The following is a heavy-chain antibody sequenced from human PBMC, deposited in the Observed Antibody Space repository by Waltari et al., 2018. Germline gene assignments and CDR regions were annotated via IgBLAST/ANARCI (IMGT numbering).Heavy chain of an antibody. Sequence: QVQLQQWGAGLLKPSETLSLTCAAYGGSFSGYYWSWIRQPPGKGLEWIGEINHSGSTNYNPSLKSRVTMSVDTSKNQFSLKLSSVTAADTAVYYCARGGQQLASNYMDVWGKGTTVTVSS. V-gene: IGHV4-34*01. J-gene: IGHJ6*03. CDR2: INHSGST. CDR3: ARGGQQLASNYMDV. CDR1: GGSFSGYY. D-gene: IGHD6-13*01.